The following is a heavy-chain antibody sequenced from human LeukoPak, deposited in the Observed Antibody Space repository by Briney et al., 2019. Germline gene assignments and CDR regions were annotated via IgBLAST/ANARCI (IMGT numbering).Heavy chain of an antibody. Sequence: GASVKVSCKASGFTFTSSAVQWVRQARGQRLEWIGWIVVGSGSTNYAQKFQERVAITRDMSTSTAYMKLSRLRSEDTAVYYCAADLLYYYDSSGYQHHNDYWGQGTLVTVSS. V-gene: IGHV1-58*01. CDR3: AADLLYYYDSSGYQHHNDY. CDR2: IVVGSGST. D-gene: IGHD3-22*01. J-gene: IGHJ4*02. CDR1: GFTFTSSA.